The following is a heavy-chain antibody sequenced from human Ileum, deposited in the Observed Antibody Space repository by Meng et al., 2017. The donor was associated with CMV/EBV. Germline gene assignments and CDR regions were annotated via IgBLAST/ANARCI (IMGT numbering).Heavy chain of an antibody. D-gene: IGHD1-26*01. V-gene: IGHV3-21*01. CDR2: IGSNSSSI. CDR1: GFTFSSYS. J-gene: IGHJ6*02. CDR3: ARLSGNSRMDV. Sequence: GESLKISCAGSGFTFSSYSMTWVRQAPGKGLEWVSFIGSNSSSIYYAESLKGRFTISRDNANNSLFLELNSLRADDTAVYYCARLSGNSRMDVWGQGTTVTVSS.